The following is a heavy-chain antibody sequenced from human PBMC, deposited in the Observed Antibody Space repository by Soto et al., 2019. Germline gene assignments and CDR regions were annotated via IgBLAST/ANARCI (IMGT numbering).Heavy chain of an antibody. CDR1: GFTFSSFE. V-gene: IGHV3-48*03. J-gene: IGHJ4*02. CDR2: IGRSGETI. CDR3: ARDSRGGAARRPTFYY. D-gene: IGHD6-6*01. Sequence: GGSLRLSCVGSGFTFSSFEMNWVRQTPGKGLEWLSYIGRSGETIYYADSVKGRFTISRDNAKSSLFLQMTGLRDEDTGIYYCARDSRGGAARRPTFYYWGRGTLVTVYS.